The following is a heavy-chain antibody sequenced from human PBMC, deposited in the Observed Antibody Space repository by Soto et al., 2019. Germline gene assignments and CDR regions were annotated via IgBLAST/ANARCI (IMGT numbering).Heavy chain of an antibody. J-gene: IGHJ5*02. V-gene: IGHV3-23*01. CDR2: ISGSGGHT. CDR3: AKIEMGWFAH. CDR1: GFSFFSYA. D-gene: IGHD2-8*01. Sequence: GGSLRLSCTGSGFSFFSYAMSWVRQAPGKGLEWVSTISGSGGHTYYADSVKGRFVVSRDNDKNTVYLHMSSLTGEDTAVYFCAKIEMGWFAHWGQGTQVSVSS.